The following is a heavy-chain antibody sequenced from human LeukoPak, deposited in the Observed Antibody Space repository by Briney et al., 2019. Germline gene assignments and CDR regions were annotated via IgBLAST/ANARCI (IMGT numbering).Heavy chain of an antibody. CDR3: ARALLWFGELTLLNYYYYGMDV. J-gene: IGHJ6*02. D-gene: IGHD3-10*01. CDR1: GYTFTGYY. Sequence: ALVKVSCKASGYTFTGYYMHWVRQAPGQGLEWMGWINPNSGGTNYAQKFQGRVTMTRDTSISTAYMELSRLRSDDTAVYCCARALLWFGELTLLNYYYYGMDVWGQGTTVTVSS. V-gene: IGHV1-2*02. CDR2: INPNSGGT.